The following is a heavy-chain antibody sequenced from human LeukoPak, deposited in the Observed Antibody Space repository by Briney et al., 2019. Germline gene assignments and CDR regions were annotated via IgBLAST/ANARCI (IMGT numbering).Heavy chain of an antibody. CDR3: ARLEVVTYTRSGGVDY. J-gene: IGHJ4*02. CDR2: INWNGGST. CDR1: GFTFDDYG. Sequence: GGSLRLSCAASGFTFDDYGMSWVRQAPGKGLEWVSGINWNGGSTVYADSVKGRFTISRDNAKNSLYLQMNSLRAEDTALYYCARLEVVTYTRSGGVDYWGQGTLVTVSS. D-gene: IGHD3-22*01. V-gene: IGHV3-20*04.